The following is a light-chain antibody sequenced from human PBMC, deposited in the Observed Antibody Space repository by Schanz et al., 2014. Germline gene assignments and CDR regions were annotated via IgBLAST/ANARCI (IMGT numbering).Light chain of an antibody. J-gene: IGLJ3*02. CDR1: SSDVCGYNY. CDR2: EVS. CDR3: SSYTTSKTRV. Sequence: QSALTQPPSASGSPGQSVTISCTGTSSDVCGYNYVSWYQQHPGKAPKLMISEVSKRPSGVPDRFSGSKSGNTASLTVSGLQAEDEADYYCSSYTTSKTRVFGGGTKLTVL. V-gene: IGLV2-8*01.